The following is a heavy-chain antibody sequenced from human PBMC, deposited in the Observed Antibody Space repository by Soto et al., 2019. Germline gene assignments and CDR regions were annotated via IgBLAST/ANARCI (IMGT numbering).Heavy chain of an antibody. V-gene: IGHV3-30*18. CDR1: GFTFSSYG. Sequence: GGSLRLFCAASGFTFSSYGMRWDRQAPGKGLESVAVISYDGSNKYYADSVKGRFTISRDNSKNTLYLQMNSLRAEDTAVYYCANALTYYYDSSGYYTGSPDYWGQGTLVTVSS. D-gene: IGHD3-22*01. CDR2: ISYDGSNK. J-gene: IGHJ4*02. CDR3: ANALTYYYDSSGYYTGSPDY.